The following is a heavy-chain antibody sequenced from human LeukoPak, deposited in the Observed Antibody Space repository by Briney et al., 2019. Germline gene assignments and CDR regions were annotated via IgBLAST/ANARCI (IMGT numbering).Heavy chain of an antibody. CDR3: ARDPSWVAAGTDY. CDR1: GFTFDDYA. CDR2: ISWNSGSI. J-gene: IGHJ4*02. Sequence: PGRSLRLSCAASGFTFDDYAMPWVRQAPGKGLEWVSGISWNSGSIGYADSVKGRFTISRDNAKNSLYLQMNSLRAEDTALYYCARDPSWVAAGTDYWGQGTLVTVSS. V-gene: IGHV3-9*01. D-gene: IGHD6-13*01.